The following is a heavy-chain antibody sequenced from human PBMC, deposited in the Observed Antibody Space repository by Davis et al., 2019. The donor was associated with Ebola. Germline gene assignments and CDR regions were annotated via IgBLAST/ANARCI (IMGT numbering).Heavy chain of an antibody. J-gene: IGHJ6*04. CDR2: INTNTGNP. CDR1: GYTFTSYA. Sequence: ASVKVSCKASGYTFTSYAMNWVRQAPGQGLEWMGWINTNTGNPTYTQGFTGRFVFSLDTSVSTAYLQISSLKAEDTAVYYCARSSYSWYFSGMDVWGKGTTVTVSS. D-gene: IGHD6-13*01. CDR3: ARSSYSWYFSGMDV. V-gene: IGHV7-4-1*02.